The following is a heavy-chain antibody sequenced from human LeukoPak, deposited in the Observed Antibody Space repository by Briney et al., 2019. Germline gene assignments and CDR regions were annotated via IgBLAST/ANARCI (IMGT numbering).Heavy chain of an antibody. V-gene: IGHV3-9*01. CDR3: AKDKDAWGSSGWYKFDY. Sequence: SLRLSCAASGFTFDDYAMHWVRQAPGKGLAWVAGIIWNSETIGYADSVKGRFTISRDNAKNSLYLQMHTLRAEDTALYYCAKDKDAWGSSGWYKFDYWGQGTLVTVFS. J-gene: IGHJ4*02. D-gene: IGHD6-19*01. CDR2: IIWNSETI. CDR1: GFTFDDYA.